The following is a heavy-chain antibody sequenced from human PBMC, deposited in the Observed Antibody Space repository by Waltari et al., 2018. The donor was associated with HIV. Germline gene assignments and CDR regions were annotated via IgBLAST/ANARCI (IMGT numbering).Heavy chain of an antibody. D-gene: IGHD7-27*01. CDR1: GFTVSSTY. V-gene: IGHV3-66*02. CDR2: IYSGGRT. CDR3: ARSRDWGRPNFDY. J-gene: IGHJ4*02. Sequence: EVQLVESGGGLVQPGGSLRLSCAASGFTVSSTYMSLVRQAPGKGLEWVSVIYSGGRTYYADSVKGRFTISRDNSKNTLYLQMNSLRAEDTAVYYCARSRDWGRPNFDYWGQGTLVTVSS.